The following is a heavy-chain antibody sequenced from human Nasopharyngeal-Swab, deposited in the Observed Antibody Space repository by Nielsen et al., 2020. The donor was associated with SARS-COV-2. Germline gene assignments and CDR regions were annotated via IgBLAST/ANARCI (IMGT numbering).Heavy chain of an antibody. CDR1: GFTFSSYW. CDR2: INTDGTST. V-gene: IGHV3-74*01. J-gene: IGHJ3*01. Sequence: GESLKISCAASGFTFSSYWMHWVRQAPGKGLVWVSRINTDGTSTSYADSVKGRLTIARDNAKNTLYMQMNSLRDEDTAVYYCVRGPSSGYANEAFGVWGQGTMVTVSS. D-gene: IGHD2-2*01. CDR3: VRGPSSGYANEAFGV.